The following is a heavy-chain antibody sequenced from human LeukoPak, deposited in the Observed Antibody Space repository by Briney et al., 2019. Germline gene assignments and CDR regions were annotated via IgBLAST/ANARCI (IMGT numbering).Heavy chain of an antibody. Sequence: ASVKVSCKAPGYTFTSYDINWVRQATGQGLEWMGWMNPNSGNTGYARKFQGRVTMTRNTSITTAYMELSSLRSEDTAVYYCARGERSGSLVDPWGQGTLVTVSS. CDR2: MNPNSGNT. D-gene: IGHD3-3*01. CDR3: ARGERSGSLVDP. J-gene: IGHJ5*02. V-gene: IGHV1-8*01. CDR1: GYTFTSYD.